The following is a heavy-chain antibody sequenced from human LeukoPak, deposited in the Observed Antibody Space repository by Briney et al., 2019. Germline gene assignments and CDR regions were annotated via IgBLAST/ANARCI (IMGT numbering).Heavy chain of an antibody. CDR2: INHSGST. D-gene: IGHD1-26*01. J-gene: IGHJ5*02. Sequence: SETLSLTCAVYGGSFSGYFWNWIRQPPGKGLEWIGEINHSGSTNYNPSLKSRVTISVDTSKNQFSLKLSSVTAADTAVYYCAREGYRGGNWFDPWGQGTLVTVSS. V-gene: IGHV4-34*01. CDR1: GGSFSGYF. CDR3: AREGYRGGNWFDP.